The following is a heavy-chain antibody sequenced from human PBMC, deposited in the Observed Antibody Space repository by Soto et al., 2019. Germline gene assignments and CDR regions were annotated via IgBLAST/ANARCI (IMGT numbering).Heavy chain of an antibody. Sequence: ASVKVSCKVSGYTLTELSMHWVRQAPGKGLEWMGGFDPEDGETIYAQKFQGRVTMTEDTSTDTAYMELSSLRSEDTAVYYCATATSGSLTTFLRSSLDKYYYYGMDVWGQGTTVTVSS. CDR1: GYTLTELS. D-gene: IGHD4-4*01. J-gene: IGHJ6*02. V-gene: IGHV1-24*01. CDR3: ATATSGSLTTFLRSSLDKYYYYGMDV. CDR2: FDPEDGET.